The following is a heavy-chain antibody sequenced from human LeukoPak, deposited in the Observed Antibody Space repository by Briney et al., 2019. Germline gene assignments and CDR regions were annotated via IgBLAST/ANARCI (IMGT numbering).Heavy chain of an antibody. CDR2: IYYSGST. D-gene: IGHD6-19*01. Sequence: SETLSLTCTVSGGSISSYYWSWIRRPPGKGLEWIGYIYYSGSTNYNPSLKSRVTISVDTSKNQFSLKLSSVTAADTAVYYCARQLYSSGWYGFDYWGQGTLVTVSS. CDR3: ARQLYSSGWYGFDY. J-gene: IGHJ4*02. CDR1: GGSISSYY. V-gene: IGHV4-59*01.